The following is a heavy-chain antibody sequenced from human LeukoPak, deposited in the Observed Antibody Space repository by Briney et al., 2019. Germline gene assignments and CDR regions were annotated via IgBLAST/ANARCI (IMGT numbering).Heavy chain of an antibody. J-gene: IGHJ4*02. Sequence: GGSLRLSFAASGFTFSSYAMSWVRQAPGKGLEWVSAISSSGGSTYYADSVKGRFTISRDNSKNTLYLQMNSLRAEDTAVYYCAKDPRPSQWLGPFYFDYWGRGTLVTVSS. V-gene: IGHV3-23*01. CDR2: ISSSGGST. CDR3: AKDPRPSQWLGPFYFDY. CDR1: GFTFSSYA. D-gene: IGHD6-19*01.